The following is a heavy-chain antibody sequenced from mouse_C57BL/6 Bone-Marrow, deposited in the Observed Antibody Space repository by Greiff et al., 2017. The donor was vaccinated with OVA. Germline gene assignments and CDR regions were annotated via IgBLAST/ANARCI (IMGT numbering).Heavy chain of an antibody. V-gene: IGHV5-17*01. Sequence: VQRVESGGGLVKPGGSLKLSCAASGFTFSDSGMPWVRQAPEKGLEWVAYISSGSSTIYYAHTVKGRFTISRDNAKNTLFLQMTCLRSEDTAMDYCARDRGSSYEFDYWGQGTTLTVSS. J-gene: IGHJ2*01. CDR1: GFTFSDSG. D-gene: IGHD1-1*01. CDR2: ISSGSSTI. CDR3: ARDRGSSYEFDY.